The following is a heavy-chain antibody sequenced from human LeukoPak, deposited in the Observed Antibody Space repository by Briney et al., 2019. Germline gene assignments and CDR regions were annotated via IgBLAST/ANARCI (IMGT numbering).Heavy chain of an antibody. J-gene: IGHJ4*02. CDR2: LSSSGGDT. CDR1: GFTFSNYA. Sequence: GGSLRLSCAASGFTFSNYAMSWVRQAPAKGLEWVSALSSSGGDTFYADSVKGRFTISRDNAKNTLYLQMNNLRADDTAVYYCAGGRLVATSKAVAIDYWGQGTLVTVSS. V-gene: IGHV3-23*01. D-gene: IGHD5-12*01. CDR3: AGGRLVATSKAVAIDY.